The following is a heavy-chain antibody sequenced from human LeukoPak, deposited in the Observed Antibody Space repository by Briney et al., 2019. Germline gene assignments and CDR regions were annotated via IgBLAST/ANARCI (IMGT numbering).Heavy chain of an antibody. D-gene: IGHD5-24*01. J-gene: IGHJ4*02. CDR3: ARVGRKMATIKFRALVHYFDY. Sequence: SETLSLTCTVSGGSISSYYWSWIRQPPGKGLEWIGYIYYSGSTNYNPSLKSRVTISVDTSKNQFSLKLSSVTAADTAVYHCARVGRKMATIKFRALVHYFDYWGQGTLVTVSS. V-gene: IGHV4-59*01. CDR2: IYYSGST. CDR1: GGSISSYY.